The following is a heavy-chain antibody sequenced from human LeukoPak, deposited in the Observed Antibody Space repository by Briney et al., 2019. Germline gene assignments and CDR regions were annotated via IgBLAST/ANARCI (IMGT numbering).Heavy chain of an antibody. V-gene: IGHV3-11*01. J-gene: IGHJ4*02. CDR2: ISNSADSI. D-gene: IGHD5-18*01. CDR3: ARVHSAYSYGFRGHFDY. Sequence: GGSLRLSCAASGSTFSDSYMTWIRQAPGKGLEWVSFISNSADSIYYADSVKGRFTTSRDNAKSSLYLQMNSLRAEDTAFYYCARVHSAYSYGFRGHFDYWGQGTLVTVSS. CDR1: GSTFSDSY.